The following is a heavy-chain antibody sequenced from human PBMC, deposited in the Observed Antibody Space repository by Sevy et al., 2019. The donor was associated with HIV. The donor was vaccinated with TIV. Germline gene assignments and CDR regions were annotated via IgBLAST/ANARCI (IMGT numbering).Heavy chain of an antibody. V-gene: IGHV6-1*01. CDR1: GDSVSSNSAA. CDR2: TYYRSKWYN. D-gene: IGHD6-19*01. J-gene: IGHJ4*02. Sequence: SQTLSLTCAISGDSVSSNSAAWNWIRQSPSRGLEWLGRTYYRSKWYNDYAVSVKRRKTINPDTSKNQFSLQLNSVTPEDTAVYYCARGPGQWLVLGNFDYWGQGTLVTASS. CDR3: ARGPGQWLVLGNFDY.